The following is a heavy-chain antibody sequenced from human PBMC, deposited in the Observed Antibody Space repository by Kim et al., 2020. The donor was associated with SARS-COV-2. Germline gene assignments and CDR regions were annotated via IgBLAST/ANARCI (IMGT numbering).Heavy chain of an antibody. D-gene: IGHD3-22*01. CDR1: GGSFSGYY. V-gene: IGHV4-34*01. Sequence: SETLSLTCAVYGGSFSGYYWSWIRQPPGKGLEWIGEINHSGSTNYNPSLKSRVTISVDTSKNQFSLKLSSVTAADTAVYYCARGSEDYYDSSGYYDDYWG. CDR2: INHSGST. J-gene: IGHJ4*01. CDR3: ARGSEDYYDSSGYYDDY.